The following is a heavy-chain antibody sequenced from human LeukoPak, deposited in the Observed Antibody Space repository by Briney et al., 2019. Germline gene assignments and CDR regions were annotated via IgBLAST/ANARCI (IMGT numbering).Heavy chain of an antibody. Sequence: GGSLRLSCAASGFTFSSYAMHWVRQAPGKGLEWVAVISYDGSNKYYADSVKGRFTISRDNSKNTLYLQMNSLRAEDTAVYYCARPRYKSYMDVWGKGTTVTVSS. J-gene: IGHJ6*03. V-gene: IGHV3-30-3*01. CDR3: ARPRYKSYMDV. CDR2: ISYDGSNK. CDR1: GFTFSSYA. D-gene: IGHD1-14*01.